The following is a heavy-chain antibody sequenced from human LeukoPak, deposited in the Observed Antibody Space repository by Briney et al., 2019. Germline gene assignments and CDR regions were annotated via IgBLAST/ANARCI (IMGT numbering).Heavy chain of an antibody. CDR3: ARGGGYLDY. Sequence: GGSLRLSCAASGFTFSSYSMNWVRQAPGKGLEWASSISSSSSYIYYADSVEGRYTISRDNAKNSLYLQMNSLRAEDTAVDYCARGGGYLDYWGQGTLVTVSS. J-gene: IGHJ4*02. CDR1: GFTFSSYS. CDR2: ISSSSSYI. V-gene: IGHV3-21*01. D-gene: IGHD4-23*01.